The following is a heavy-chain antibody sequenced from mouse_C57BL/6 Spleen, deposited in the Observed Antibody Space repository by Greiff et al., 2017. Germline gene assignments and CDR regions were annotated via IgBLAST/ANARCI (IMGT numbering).Heavy chain of an antibody. CDR1: GYNFKDYY. CDR2: IDPEDGDT. J-gene: IGHJ3*01. V-gene: IGHV14-2*01. Sequence: EVQLQQSGAELVKPGASVKLSCTASGYNFKDYYMHWVKQRTERGLEWIGRIDPEDGDTKYDTKFQGKATITADTTSNTAYLQLSSLTSEDAAVYYCARGRNWFAYWGQGTLLTVSS. CDR3: ARGRNWFAY.